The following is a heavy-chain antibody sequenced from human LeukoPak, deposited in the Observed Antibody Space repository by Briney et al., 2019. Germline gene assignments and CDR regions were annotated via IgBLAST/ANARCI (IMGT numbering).Heavy chain of an antibody. D-gene: IGHD6-13*01. CDR3: ARSTPYGTTWYGRSDY. CDR2: IKPDGTTK. J-gene: IGHJ4*02. CDR1: GFPFSSYS. Sequence: GGSLRLSCAASGFPFSSYSMTWVRQASGKGLEWVANIKPDGTTKFYVDSVKGRFTISRDNALNSLYLQMNSLRAEDTAIYYCARSTPYGTTWYGRSDYWGQGTLVTVSS. V-gene: IGHV3-7*03.